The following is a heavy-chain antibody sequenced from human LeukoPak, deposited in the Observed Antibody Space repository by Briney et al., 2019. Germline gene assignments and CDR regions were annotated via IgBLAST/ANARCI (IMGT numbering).Heavy chain of an antibody. J-gene: IGHJ4*02. V-gene: IGHV4-59*01. CDR1: GGSISSYY. Sequence: PSETLSLTCTVSGGSISSYYWSWIRQPPGKGLEWIGYIYYSGSTNYNPSLKSRVTISVDTSKNQFSLKLSSVIAADTAVYYCARGHGIFGVVIPYYFDYWGQGTLVTVSS. D-gene: IGHD3-3*01. CDR2: IYYSGST. CDR3: ARGHGIFGVVIPYYFDY.